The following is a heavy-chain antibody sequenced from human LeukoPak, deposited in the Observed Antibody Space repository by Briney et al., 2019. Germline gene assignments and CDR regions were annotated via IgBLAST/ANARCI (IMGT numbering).Heavy chain of an antibody. V-gene: IGHV4-39*01. J-gene: IGHJ3*02. CDR3: ARHRIYNWNAFDI. CDR2: IYYSGST. CDR1: GGSISSSSYY. D-gene: IGHD1-20*01. Sequence: SETLSLTCTVSGGSISSSSYYWGWIRQPPGKGLEWIGSIYYSGSTYYNPSLKSRVTISVDTSKNQFSLKLSSVTAADTAVYYCARHRIYNWNAFDIRGQGTMVTVSS.